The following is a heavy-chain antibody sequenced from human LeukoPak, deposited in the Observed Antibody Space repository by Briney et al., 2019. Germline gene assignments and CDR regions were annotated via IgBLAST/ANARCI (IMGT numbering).Heavy chain of an antibody. J-gene: IGHJ4*02. CDR3: AGKTMARGALDY. D-gene: IGHD3-10*01. V-gene: IGHV1-69*13. CDR2: IIPIFGTA. CDR1: GGTFSSYA. Sequence: ASVKVSCKASGGTFSSYAISWVRQAPGQGLEWMGGIIPIFGTANYAQKFQGRVTITADESTSTAYMELSSLRSEDTAVYYCAGKTMARGALDYWGQGTLVTVSS.